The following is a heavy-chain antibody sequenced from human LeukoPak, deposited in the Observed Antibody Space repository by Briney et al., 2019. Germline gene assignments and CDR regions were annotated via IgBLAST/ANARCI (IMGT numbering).Heavy chain of an antibody. CDR2: IVVGSGNT. Sequence: GASVKVSCKASGFTFTSSAMQWVRQARGQRLEWIGWIVVGSGNTNYAQKFQERVTITRDMSISTAYMELSSLRSEDTAVYYCARGGYSSSWYRYYYYMDVWGKGTTVTVSS. CDR3: ARGGYSSSWYRYYYYMDV. J-gene: IGHJ6*03. V-gene: IGHV1-58*02. D-gene: IGHD6-13*01. CDR1: GFTFTSSA.